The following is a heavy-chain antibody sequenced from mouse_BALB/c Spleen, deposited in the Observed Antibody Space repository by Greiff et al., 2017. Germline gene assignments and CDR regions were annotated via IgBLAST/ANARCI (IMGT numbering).Heavy chain of an antibody. CDR1: GFNIKDYY. D-gene: IGHD2-4*01. V-gene: IGHV14-4*02. J-gene: IGHJ1*01. CDR2: IDPENGDT. CDR3: NRGITAYWYFDG. Sequence: VQLQQSGAELVRSGASVKLSCTASGFNIKDYYMHWVKQRPEQGLEWIGWIDPENGDTEYAPKFQGKATMTADTSSNTAYLQLSSLTSEDTAVYYSNRGITAYWYFDGWGAGTTVTVSS.